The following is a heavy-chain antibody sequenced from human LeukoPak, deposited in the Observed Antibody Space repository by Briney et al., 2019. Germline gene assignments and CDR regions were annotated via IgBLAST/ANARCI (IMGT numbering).Heavy chain of an antibody. CDR1: GFTFCTYG. Sequence: GGSLRLSCAASGFTFCTYGMHWVRQAPGKGLEWVAVISYDGSNKYYADSVKGRFTVSRDNSKNTLYLQMDSLRADDMAMYYCLVTCYGAIYWGQGTLVTVSS. D-gene: IGHD4/OR15-4a*01. J-gene: IGHJ4*02. CDR3: LVTCYGAIY. CDR2: ISYDGSNK. V-gene: IGHV3-30*03.